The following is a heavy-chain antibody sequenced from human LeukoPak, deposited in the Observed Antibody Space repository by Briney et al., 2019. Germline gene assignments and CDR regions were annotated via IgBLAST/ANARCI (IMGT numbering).Heavy chain of an antibody. CDR1: GGTFSSYA. J-gene: IGHJ4*02. CDR2: IIPIFGTA. V-gene: IGHV1-69*13. D-gene: IGHD3-10*01. CDR3: ARGAYYGSGSYFDY. Sequence: SVKVSCKASGGTFSSYAISWVRQAPGQGLEWMGGIIPIFGTANYAQKFQGRVTITADESTSTAYMELSSLGSEDTAVYYCARGAYYGSGSYFDYWGQGTLVTVSS.